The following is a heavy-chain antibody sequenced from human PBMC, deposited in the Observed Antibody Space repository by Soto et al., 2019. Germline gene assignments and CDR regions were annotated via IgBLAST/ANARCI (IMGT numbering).Heavy chain of an antibody. CDR2: IKTKPNSYAT. D-gene: IGHD2-15*01. CDR3: STSPDADCSGSCRNWFDP. V-gene: IGHV3-73*01. CDR1: GFASSGSA. Sequence: EVQLVESGGGLVQPGGSLKLSCAAYGFASSGSAIHWVRQASGKGLEWVGRIKTKPNSYATAYGESVKGRFTISRDDSTNTAYLHMSSLKTEDTAVYYCSTSPDADCSGSCRNWFDPWGQGTLVTVSS. J-gene: IGHJ5*02.